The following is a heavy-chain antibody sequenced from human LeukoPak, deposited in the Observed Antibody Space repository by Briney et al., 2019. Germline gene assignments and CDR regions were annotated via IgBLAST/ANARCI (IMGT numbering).Heavy chain of an antibody. V-gene: IGHV4-59*02. D-gene: IGHD6-13*01. CDR2: IYYSGTS. Sequence: PSETLSLTCTVSGGSVRSSHWSWIRQPPGKGLEFIGYIYYSGTSNYNPSLKSRVTMSVDTSNNQFSLKLNSVTAADTAVYYCAKAAGYSTIYWFDPWGQGTLVTVSS. CDR1: GGSVRSSH. CDR3: AKAAGYSTIYWFDP. J-gene: IGHJ5*02.